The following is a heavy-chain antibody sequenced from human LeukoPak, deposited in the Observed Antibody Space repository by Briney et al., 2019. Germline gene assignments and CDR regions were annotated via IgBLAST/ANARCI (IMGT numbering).Heavy chain of an antibody. V-gene: IGHV1-69*04. Sequence: ASVKVSCKASGGTFSSYAISWVRQAPGQGLEWMGRIIPILGIANYAQKFQGRVTITADKSTSTAYMELSSLRSEDTAVYYCATPRGGLDAFDIWGQGTMVTVSS. CDR3: ATPRGGLDAFDI. CDR1: GGTFSSYA. D-gene: IGHD2-15*01. CDR2: IIPILGIA. J-gene: IGHJ3*02.